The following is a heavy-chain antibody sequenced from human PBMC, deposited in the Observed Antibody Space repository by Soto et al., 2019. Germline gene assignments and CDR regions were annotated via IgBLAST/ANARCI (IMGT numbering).Heavy chain of an antibody. Sequence: GGSLRLSCAASGFTFDNHWMNWVRQAPGKGPEWVANIKQDGSEKLYVDSVKGRFTISRDNAGRSLYLQMNSLTDEDTAIYYCARGRPDTAYRDFDYWGQGTLVTVSS. CDR2: IKQDGSEK. V-gene: IGHV3-7*05. D-gene: IGHD5-18*01. CDR1: GFTFDNHW. J-gene: IGHJ4*02. CDR3: ARGRPDTAYRDFDY.